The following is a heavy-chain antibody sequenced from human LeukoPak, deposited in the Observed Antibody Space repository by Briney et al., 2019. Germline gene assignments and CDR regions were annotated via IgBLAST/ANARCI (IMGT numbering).Heavy chain of an antibody. J-gene: IGHJ4*02. D-gene: IGHD5-18*01. CDR2: IDREDGQT. Sequence: GASVKVSCKVSGYTLSEKSMYWVRQAPGKGVECMGGIDREDGQTIYAQKFQGRVTMTEDTSTDTAYMEVSRLTSEDTAFYYCATVVYSYGAFDYWGQGTLVTVSS. CDR3: ATVVYSYGAFDY. CDR1: GYTLSEKS. V-gene: IGHV1-24*01.